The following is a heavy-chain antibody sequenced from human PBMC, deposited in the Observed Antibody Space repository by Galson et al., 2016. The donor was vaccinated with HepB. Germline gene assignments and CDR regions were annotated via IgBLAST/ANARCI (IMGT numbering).Heavy chain of an antibody. Sequence: SETLSLTCTVSGGSISSSNYYWGWIRQPPGKGLEWIGSMSYSGNSYYNPSLTSRVTISADTSKNQFSLNLTSVTAADTAVYYCARREVRFFDWSLGGDSWGQGTLVTVSS. CDR1: GGSISSSNYY. V-gene: IGHV4-39*07. J-gene: IGHJ4*02. CDR2: MSYSGNS. D-gene: IGHD3-9*01. CDR3: ARREVRFFDWSLGGDS.